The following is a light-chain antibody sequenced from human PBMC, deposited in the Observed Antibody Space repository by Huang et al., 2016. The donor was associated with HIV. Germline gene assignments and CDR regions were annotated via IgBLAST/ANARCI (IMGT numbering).Light chain of an antibody. CDR1: RSLLFASNSKNF. J-gene: IGKJ2*01. Sequence: DILLTQSPDSLAVSLGERATLTCRSSRSLLFASNSKNFLAWYQQKPGQSPKFLMYMASVRESGVPERFTGSGSGTEFTLTIASLQAEDVAVYYCQQFYNMPYTFGRGTRLEI. CDR3: QQFYNMPYT. V-gene: IGKV4-1*01. CDR2: MAS.